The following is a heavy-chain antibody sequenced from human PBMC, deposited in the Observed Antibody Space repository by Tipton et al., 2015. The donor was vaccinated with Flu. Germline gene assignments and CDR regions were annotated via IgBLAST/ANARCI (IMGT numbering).Heavy chain of an antibody. V-gene: IGHV3-30*02. CDR1: GFTFSSYG. CDR3: AKEETAMAPRTYYFDY. J-gene: IGHJ4*02. Sequence: SLRLSCAASGFTFSSYGMHWVRQAPGKGLEWVAFIRYDGSNKYSADSVKDRFTISRDNSKNTLYLQMNSLRAEDTAVYYCAKEETAMAPRTYYFDYWGQGTLVTVSS. CDR2: IRYDGSNK. D-gene: IGHD5-18*01.